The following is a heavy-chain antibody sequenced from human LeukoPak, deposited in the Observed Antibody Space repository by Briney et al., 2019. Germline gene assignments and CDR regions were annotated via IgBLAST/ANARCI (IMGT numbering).Heavy chain of an antibody. CDR3: ARRDSSGWYGPWAFDY. CDR2: IYTSGST. J-gene: IGHJ4*02. V-gene: IGHV4-4*07. CDR1: GGSISSYY. D-gene: IGHD6-19*01. Sequence: SETLSLTCTVSGGSISSYYWSWIRQPAGKGLEWIGRIYTSGSTNYNPSLKSRVTMSVDTSKNQFSLKLSSVTAADTAVYYCARRDSSGWYGPWAFDYWGQGTLVTVSS.